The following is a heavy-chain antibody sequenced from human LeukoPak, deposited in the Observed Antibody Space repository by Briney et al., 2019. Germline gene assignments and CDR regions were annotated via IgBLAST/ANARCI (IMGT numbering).Heavy chain of an antibody. CDR1: GYSFTTYW. D-gene: IGHD2-15*01. CDR2: IYPGDSDT. CDR3: ARARYCSGGNCYAEY. Sequence: GESLKISCKGSGYSFTTYWIGWVRQMPGKGLEWMGIIYPGDSDTRYSPSFQGQVTISADKSISTAYLQWSSLKASDTAMYYCARARYCSGGNCYAEYWGQGTLVTVSS. J-gene: IGHJ4*02. V-gene: IGHV5-51*01.